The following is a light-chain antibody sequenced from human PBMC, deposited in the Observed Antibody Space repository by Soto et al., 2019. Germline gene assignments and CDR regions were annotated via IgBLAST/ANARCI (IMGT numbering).Light chain of an antibody. V-gene: IGKV3-20*01. CDR1: QSVSSSY. CDR2: GAS. J-gene: IGKJ1*01. CDR3: QQYGSSPSRT. Sequence: EIVMKQSPATLSASPGERVILSCRASQSVSSSYLAWYQQKPGQAPRLLIYGASSRATGIPDRFSGSGSGTDFTLTISRLEPEDFAVYYCQQYGSSPSRTFGQGTKVDI.